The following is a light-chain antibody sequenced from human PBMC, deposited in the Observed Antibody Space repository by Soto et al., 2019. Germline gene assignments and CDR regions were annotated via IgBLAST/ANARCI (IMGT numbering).Light chain of an antibody. CDR1: QSISSN. CDR2: AAS. V-gene: IGKV3-15*01. Sequence: EIVMTQSPATLSVSPGEGATLSCRASQSISSNLDWYQQKTGQPPRLLIYAASTRATGIPARFSGSGSCTEVTLLISSLQSEDFGVYYCQHYNNWFPWTFGQGTKVDI. CDR3: QHYNNWFPWT. J-gene: IGKJ1*01.